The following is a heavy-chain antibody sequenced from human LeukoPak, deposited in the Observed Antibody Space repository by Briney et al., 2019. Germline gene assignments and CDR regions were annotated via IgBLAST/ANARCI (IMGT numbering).Heavy chain of an antibody. D-gene: IGHD3-22*01. CDR1: GYSFTSYW. J-gene: IGHJ4*02. Sequence: GESLKISCKGSGYSFTSYWIGWVRQMPGKGLEWMGIIYPGDSDTRYSPSFQGQVTISADKSITTAYLQWSSLKASDTAMYYCARQEAPDYYDSSGFIDYWGQGTLVTVPS. CDR2: IYPGDSDT. CDR3: ARQEAPDYYDSSGFIDY. V-gene: IGHV5-51*01.